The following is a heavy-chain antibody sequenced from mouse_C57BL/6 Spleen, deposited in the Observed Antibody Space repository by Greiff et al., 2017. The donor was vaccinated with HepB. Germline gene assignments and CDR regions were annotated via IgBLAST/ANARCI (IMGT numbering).Heavy chain of an antibody. V-gene: IGHV5-9*01. CDR2: ISGGGGNT. Sequence: EVKLMESGGGLVKPGGSLKLSCAASGFTFSSYTMSWVRQTPEKRLEWVATISGGGGNTYYPDSVKGRFTISRDNAKNTLYLQMSSLRSEDTALDYWARKKGDYAMDYWGQGTSVTVYS. CDR1: GFTFSSYT. CDR3: ARKKGDYAMDY. J-gene: IGHJ4*01.